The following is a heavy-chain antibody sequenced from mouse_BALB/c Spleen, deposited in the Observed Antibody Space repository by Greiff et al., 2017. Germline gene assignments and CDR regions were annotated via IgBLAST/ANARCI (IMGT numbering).Heavy chain of an antibody. Sequence: EVKLQESGGGLVQPGGSRKLSCAASGFTFSSFGMHWVRQAPEKGLEWVAYISSGSSTIYYADTVKGRFTISRDNPKNTLFLQMTSLRSEDTAMYYCARSDGNYVFYAMDYWGQGTSVTVSS. J-gene: IGHJ4*01. V-gene: IGHV5-17*02. CDR3: ARSDGNYVFYAMDY. CDR1: GFTFSSFG. CDR2: ISSGSSTI. D-gene: IGHD2-1*01.